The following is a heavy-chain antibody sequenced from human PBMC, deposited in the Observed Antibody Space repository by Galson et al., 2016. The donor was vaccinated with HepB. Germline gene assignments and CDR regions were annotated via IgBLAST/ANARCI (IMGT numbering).Heavy chain of an antibody. D-gene: IGHD3-10*01. V-gene: IGHV3-7*04. CDR2: IKRDGAEI. CDR3: VRDTSSGWGVDL. CDR1: GYTFSSYW. Sequence: SLRLSCAASGYTFSSYWMSWVRQAPGKGLEWVANIKRDGAEIYYIDSVRGRFTISRDNANNSMHLQMNSLRAEDTAVYFCVRDTSSGWGVDLWGRGTLVTVSS. J-gene: IGHJ2*01.